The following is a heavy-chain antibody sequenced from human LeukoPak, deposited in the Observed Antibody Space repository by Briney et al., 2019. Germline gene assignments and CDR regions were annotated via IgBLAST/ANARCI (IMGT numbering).Heavy chain of an antibody. CDR3: VRAYHPGGWFDP. D-gene: IGHD2-21*01. Sequence: GGSLRLSCAASGFTFSRSWMTWVRQAPGKGLEWVASINEDGSEIHYVDSVKGRFTISRDNAKDSLYLQMNSLTAEDTAMYYCVRAYHPGGWFDPWGQGTLVTVSS. J-gene: IGHJ5*02. V-gene: IGHV3-7*04. CDR1: GFTFSRSW. CDR2: INEDGSEI.